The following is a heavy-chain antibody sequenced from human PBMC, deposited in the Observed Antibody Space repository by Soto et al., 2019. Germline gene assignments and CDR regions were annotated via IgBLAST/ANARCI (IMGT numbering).Heavy chain of an antibody. CDR2: LYSSGKT. V-gene: IGHV4-39*01. D-gene: IGHD1-20*01. J-gene: IGHJ4*02. CDR1: GGSVGSSGYY. Sequence: SETLSLTCTVSGGSVGSSGYYWAWIRQPPGKGLEWIGSLYSSGKTYRNPSLKSRVTMSDDTSKNQLPLRLSSVTDADTAVYYCARLILALTEPLDYWGQGTLVTVSS. CDR3: ARLILALTEPLDY.